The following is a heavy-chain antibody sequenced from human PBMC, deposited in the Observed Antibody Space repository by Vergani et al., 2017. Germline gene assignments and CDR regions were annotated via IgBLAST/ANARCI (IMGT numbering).Heavy chain of an antibody. J-gene: IGHJ4*01. CDR1: GFTFSNFA. CDR3: VKEKIDLGSYFFDS. V-gene: IGHV3-23*01. D-gene: IGHD2/OR15-2a*01. CDR2: ISGPGLST. Sequence: EVQLLESGGDLVQPGGSLRLSCAASGFTFSNFAVSWVRQAPGRGLAWVSCISGPGLSTYYADSVKGRFSISRDNSKNTVFLQMHSLRAEDTAIYYCVKEKIDLGSYFFDSWGHGILVTVSS.